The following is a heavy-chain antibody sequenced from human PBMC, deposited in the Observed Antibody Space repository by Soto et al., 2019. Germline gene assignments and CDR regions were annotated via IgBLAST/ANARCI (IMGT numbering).Heavy chain of an antibody. V-gene: IGHV3-9*01. CDR1: TFDDYA. CDR3: AKGLNIAVTGNFNY. CDR2: ISWKSGNI. J-gene: IGHJ4*02. Sequence: TFDDYAMHWVRQAPGKGLEWVSGISWKSGNIGCADSVKGRLTISRDNAKNSLYLQMNSLRGEDTALYYRAKGLNIAVTGNFNYWGQGTLVTVSS. D-gene: IGHD6-19*01.